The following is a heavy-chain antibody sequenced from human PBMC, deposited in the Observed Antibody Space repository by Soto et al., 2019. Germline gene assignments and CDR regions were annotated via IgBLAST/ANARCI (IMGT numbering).Heavy chain of an antibody. CDR1: GFRFSASS. CDR2: ISGSSTTI. V-gene: IGHV3-48*01. D-gene: IGHD3-3*01. Sequence: PGGSLRLSCAASGFRFSASSINWVRQAPGKGLEWIAYISGSSTTISYADSVKGRFSTSRDNADNSLLLQMNSLRVEDTAVYYCALLAGFLDFLGPFDYWGRGSLVTVSS. J-gene: IGHJ4*02. CDR3: ALLAGFLDFLGPFDY.